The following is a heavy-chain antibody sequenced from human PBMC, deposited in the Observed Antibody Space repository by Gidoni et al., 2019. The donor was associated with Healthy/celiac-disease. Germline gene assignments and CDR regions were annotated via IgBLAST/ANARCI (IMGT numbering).Heavy chain of an antibody. CDR3: ARKVGYSSPAYYYYGMDV. D-gene: IGHD4-4*01. V-gene: IGHV3-48*02. Sequence: EVQLVESGGGLVQPGGSLSLSCAASGFTFRSYSMNWVRQAPGKGLEWVSYISSSSSTIYYADSVKGRFTISRDNAKNSLYLQMNSLRDEDTAVYYCARKVGYSSPAYYYYGMDVWGQGTTVTVSS. CDR1: GFTFRSYS. CDR2: ISSSSSTI. J-gene: IGHJ6*02.